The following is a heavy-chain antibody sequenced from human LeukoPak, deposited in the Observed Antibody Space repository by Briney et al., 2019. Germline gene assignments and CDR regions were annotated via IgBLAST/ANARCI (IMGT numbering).Heavy chain of an antibody. CDR2: INPDSGGT. CDR1: GYTFTGYY. Sequence: GASVKVSCKASGYTFTGYYMHWVRQAPGQGLEWMGWINPDSGGTKYAEKFQGRVTMTRDTSISTAYMELSSLRSEDTAVYYCARGNWETGTTYNYFDCWGQGTLVTVSS. D-gene: IGHD1-7*01. V-gene: IGHV1-2*02. CDR3: ARGNWETGTTYNYFDC. J-gene: IGHJ4*02.